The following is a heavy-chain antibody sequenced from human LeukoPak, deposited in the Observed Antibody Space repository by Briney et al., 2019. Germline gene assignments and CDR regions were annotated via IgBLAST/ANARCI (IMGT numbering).Heavy chain of an antibody. V-gene: IGHV3-21*01. CDR3: ARDPYSARDGLDV. CDR2: ISGTSTYI. D-gene: IGHD1-26*01. J-gene: IGHJ6*02. CDR1: GFTLSSYN. Sequence: GGSLRLSCAASGFTLSSYNMNWVRQAPGKELEWVSSISGTSTYIYYGDSVKGRFTISRDNAKNSLYLQMNSLRAEDAAVYYCARDPYSARDGLDVWGQGTTVTVSS.